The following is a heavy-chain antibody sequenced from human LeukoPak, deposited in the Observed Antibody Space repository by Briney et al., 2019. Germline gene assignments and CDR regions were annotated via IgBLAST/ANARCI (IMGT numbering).Heavy chain of an antibody. CDR2: IYTSGST. CDR1: GGSISSGSYN. J-gene: IGHJ4*02. V-gene: IGHV4-61*02. D-gene: IGHD6-19*01. CDR3: ARSGYSSGWYTDY. Sequence: SETLSLTCTVSGGSISSGSYNWSWIRQPDGQGLEWIGRIYTSGSTNYNPSLKSRVTISVDTSKNQFSLKLSSVTAADTAVYYCARSGYSSGWYTDYWGQGTLVTVSS.